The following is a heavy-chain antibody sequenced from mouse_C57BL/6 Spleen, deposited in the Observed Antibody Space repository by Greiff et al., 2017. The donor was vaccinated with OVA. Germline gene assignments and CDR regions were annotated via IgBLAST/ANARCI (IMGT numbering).Heavy chain of an antibody. D-gene: IGHD2-5*01. CDR2: IYPGNSDT. V-gene: IGHV1-5*01. Sequence: VQLQQSGTVLARPGASVKMSCKTSGYTFTSYWMHWVKQRPGQGLEWIGAIYPGNSDTSYNQKFKGKAKLTAVTSASTAYMELSSLTNEDSAVYYCTKKSCYSKEGGYYFDYWGQGTTLTVSS. J-gene: IGHJ2*01. CDR1: GYTFTSYW. CDR3: TKKSCYSKEGGYYFDY.